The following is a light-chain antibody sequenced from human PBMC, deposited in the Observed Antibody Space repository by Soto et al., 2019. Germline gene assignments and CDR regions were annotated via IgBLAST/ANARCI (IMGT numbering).Light chain of an antibody. V-gene: IGKV1-39*01. CDR2: AAS. CDR1: QTISYY. Sequence: DIQMTQSPSSLSASVGDRVTITCRASQTISYYLNWYQQKPGKAPKLLIYAASTLQSGVPSRFSGSGSGTDFTLTISSLQPEDFATYYCQQANSFPLTFGGGTKVEIK. CDR3: QQANSFPLT. J-gene: IGKJ4*01.